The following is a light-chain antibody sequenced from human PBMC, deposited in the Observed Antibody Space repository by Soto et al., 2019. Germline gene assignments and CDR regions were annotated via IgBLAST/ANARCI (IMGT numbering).Light chain of an antibody. CDR3: QQSYVTPWT. J-gene: IGKJ1*01. V-gene: IGKV1-39*01. Sequence: DIQMTQSPASLSASIVYRVTISCLASQDISSSLNWYQHKSGKAPKLLIYAASGLHSGVPPRFSGSGSGTDFTLTISSLQPEDFATYYCQQSYVTPWTFGQGTKVDIK. CDR1: QDISSS. CDR2: AAS.